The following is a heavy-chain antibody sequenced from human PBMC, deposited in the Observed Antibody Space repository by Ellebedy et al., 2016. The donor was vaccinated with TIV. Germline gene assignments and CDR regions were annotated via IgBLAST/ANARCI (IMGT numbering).Heavy chain of an antibody. CDR2: IWYDGSNK. V-gene: IGHV3-33*01. J-gene: IGHJ6*02. D-gene: IGHD3/OR15-3a*01. Sequence: GGSLRLSXAASGFTFSSYGMHWVRQAPGKGLEWVAVIWYDGSNKYYADSVKGRFTISRDNSKNTLYLQMNSLRAEDTAVYYCARDKSGDWDYYGMDVWGQGTTVTVSS. CDR3: ARDKSGDWDYYGMDV. CDR1: GFTFSSYG.